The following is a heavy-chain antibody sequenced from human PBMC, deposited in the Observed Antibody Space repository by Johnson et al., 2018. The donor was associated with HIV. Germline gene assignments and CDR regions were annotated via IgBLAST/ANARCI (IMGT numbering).Heavy chain of an antibody. Sequence: QEQLVESGGGVVQPGRSLRLSCAASGFTFSSYAMHWVRQAPGKGLEWVAVISYDGSNKYYADSVKGRFTISRDNSKNTLYLQMNSLRAEATAVYYCARDQVVEMATIIGDDAFDIWGQGTMVTVSS. CDR3: ARDQVVEMATIIGDDAFDI. D-gene: IGHD5-24*01. CDR1: GFTFSSYA. V-gene: IGHV3-30-3*01. J-gene: IGHJ3*02. CDR2: ISYDGSNK.